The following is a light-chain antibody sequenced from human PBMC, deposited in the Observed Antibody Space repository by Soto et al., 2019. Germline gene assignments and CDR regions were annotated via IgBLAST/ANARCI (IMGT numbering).Light chain of an antibody. J-gene: IGKJ4*01. V-gene: IGKV4-1*01. CDR3: QQYYSTPLT. CDR2: WAS. Sequence: IVLTHSPASLAVSLGEVATINCKSSQSVLYSSNNKNYLAWYQQKPGQPPKLLIYWASTRESGVPDRFSGSGSGTDFTLTISSLQAEDVAVYYCQQYYSTPLTFGGGTKVDI. CDR1: QSVLYSSNNKNY.